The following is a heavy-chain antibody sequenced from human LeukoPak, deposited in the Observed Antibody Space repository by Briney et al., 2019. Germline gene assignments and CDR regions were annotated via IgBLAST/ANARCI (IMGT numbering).Heavy chain of an antibody. D-gene: IGHD6-6*01. CDR2: ISNSGGST. CDR1: GFTFSSYA. V-gene: IGHV3-23*01. Sequence: GGSLRLSCAASGFTFSSYAMNWVRQAPGKGLEWVSGISNSGGSTYYADSVKGRFTISRDNSKNTLYLQMNSLRAEDTAVYYCARETSSSFDYWGQGTLVTVSS. J-gene: IGHJ4*02. CDR3: ARETSSSFDY.